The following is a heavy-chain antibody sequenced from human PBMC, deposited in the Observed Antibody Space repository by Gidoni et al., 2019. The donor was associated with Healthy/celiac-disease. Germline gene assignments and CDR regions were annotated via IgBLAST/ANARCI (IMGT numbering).Heavy chain of an antibody. CDR1: GFTFSSYW. D-gene: IGHD2-2*01. V-gene: IGHV3-7*04. Sequence: EVQLVESGGGLVQPGGSLRLSCAASGFTFSSYWMSWVRQAPGKGLEWVANIKQDGSEKYYVDSVKGRFTISRDNAKNSLYLQMNSLRAEDTAVYYCARAASCTSCYLSVMPSNFDYWGQGTLVTVSS. CDR2: IKQDGSEK. J-gene: IGHJ4*02. CDR3: ARAASCTSCYLSVMPSNFDY.